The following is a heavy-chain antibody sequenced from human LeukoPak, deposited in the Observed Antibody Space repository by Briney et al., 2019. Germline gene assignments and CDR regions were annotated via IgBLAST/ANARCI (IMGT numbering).Heavy chain of an antibody. Sequence: SVQVSCKASGGTFSSYDISWVRQAPGQGREWMGGIIPIFGTAIYEQKFQGRVMIIADESTSTAYMELSSLICEDAAVYYCARGVRVVIITFDAFDIWGQGTMVTVSS. J-gene: IGHJ3*02. D-gene: IGHD3-10*02. CDR1: GGTFSSYD. CDR3: ARGVRVVIITFDAFDI. CDR2: IIPIFGTA. V-gene: IGHV1-69*01.